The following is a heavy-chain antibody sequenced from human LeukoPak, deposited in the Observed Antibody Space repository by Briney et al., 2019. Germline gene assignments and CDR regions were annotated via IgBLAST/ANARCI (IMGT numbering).Heavy chain of an antibody. CDR2: IYTGGTT. D-gene: IGHD3-16*01. V-gene: IGHV3-53*01. CDR1: GLTVSGTY. Sequence: GRSLRLSCTASGLTVSGTYMSWVRQAPGKGLEWVSAIYTGGTTYYAESVAGRFTISRDNSKNTLYLLMNSLRTEDTAVYYCSRDRASSGGGLDSWGQGTLVTVSS. CDR3: SRDRASSGGGLDS. J-gene: IGHJ4*02.